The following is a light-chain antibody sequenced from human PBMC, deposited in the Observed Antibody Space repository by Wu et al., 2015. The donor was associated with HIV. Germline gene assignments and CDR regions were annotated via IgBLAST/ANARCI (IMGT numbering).Light chain of an antibody. Sequence: ENLLTQSPGALSLSPGERVTLSCRASQKINPCNLAWYHQRPGQAPKLLIYGTSVRPAGISDRFSGSGSGTDFSLTISGLESEDFGLYYCHHYGIADYWTFGQGTKVEIK. V-gene: IGKV3-20*01. CDR3: HHYGIADYWT. CDR1: QKINPCN. J-gene: IGKJ1*01. CDR2: GTS.